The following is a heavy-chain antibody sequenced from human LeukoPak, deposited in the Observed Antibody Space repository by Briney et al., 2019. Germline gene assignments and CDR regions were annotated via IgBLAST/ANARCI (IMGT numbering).Heavy chain of an antibody. Sequence: SVKVSCKASGFTFTSSAVQWVRQARGQPLECIGWIVVCSGNTNYAEKFQERVTSIRDIPTSTVYMELRSLRSEDTAVYYCAAEGRPTVVTFRKGAVDLWGQGTMVTVSS. CDR2: IVVCSGNT. CDR3: AAEGRPTVVTFRKGAVDL. J-gene: IGHJ3*01. V-gene: IGHV1-58*01. D-gene: IGHD4-23*01. CDR1: GFTFTSSA.